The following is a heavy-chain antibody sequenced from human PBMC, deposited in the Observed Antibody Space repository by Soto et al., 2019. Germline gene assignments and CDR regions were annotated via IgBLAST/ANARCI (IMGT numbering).Heavy chain of an antibody. V-gene: IGHV4-59*01. J-gene: IGHJ6*02. CDR3: ARDQRMYYYGSGSLTPHYYYGMDV. Sequence: SETLSLTCTVSGGSISSYYWSWTRQPPGKGLEWIGYIYYSGSTNYNPSLKSRVTISVDTSKNQFSLKLSSVTAADTAVYYCARDQRMYYYGSGSLTPHYYYGMDVWGQGTTVTVSS. CDR1: GGSISSYY. D-gene: IGHD3-10*01. CDR2: IYYSGST.